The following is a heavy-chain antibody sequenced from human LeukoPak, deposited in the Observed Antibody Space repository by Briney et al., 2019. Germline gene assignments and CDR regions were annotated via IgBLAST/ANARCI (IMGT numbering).Heavy chain of an antibody. V-gene: IGHV3-21*01. CDR3: ARELVEIAAAATDY. D-gene: IGHD6-13*01. Sequence: GGSLRLSCAASGFTFSSYSMNWVRQAPGKGLEWVSSISSSSSYIYYADSVKGRFTISRDNAKNSLYLQMNSLRVEDTAVYYCARELVEIAAAATDYWGQGTPVTVSS. CDR1: GFTFSSYS. J-gene: IGHJ4*02. CDR2: ISSSSSYI.